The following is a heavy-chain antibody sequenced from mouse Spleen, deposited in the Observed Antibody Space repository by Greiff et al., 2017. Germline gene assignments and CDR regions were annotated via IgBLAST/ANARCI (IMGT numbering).Heavy chain of an antibody. J-gene: IGHJ2*01. CDR3: ARRITHYFDY. D-gene: IGHD1-1*01. Sequence: QVQLQQSGAELVKPGASVKLSCKASGYTFTSYWMHWVKQRPGQGLEWIGEINPSNGRTNYNEKFKSKATLTVDKSSSTAYMQLSSLTSEDSAVYYCARRITHYFDYWGQGTTLTVSS. CDR2: INPSNGRT. CDR1: GYTFTSYW. V-gene: IGHV1S81*02.